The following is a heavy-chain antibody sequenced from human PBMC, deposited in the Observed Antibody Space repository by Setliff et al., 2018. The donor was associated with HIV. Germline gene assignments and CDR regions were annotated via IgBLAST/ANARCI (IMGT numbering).Heavy chain of an antibody. CDR1: GFTFSSYA. D-gene: IGHD1-26*01. J-gene: IGHJ2*01. Sequence: PGGSLRLSCAASGFTFSSYAMSWVRQAPGKGLEWVSAISGSGGSTYYADSVKGRFTISRDNSKNTLYLQMNSLKTEDTAVYYCTRLRIVGATYWYFDLWGRGTLVTVSS. CDR3: TRLRIVGATYWYFDL. V-gene: IGHV3-23*01. CDR2: ISGSGGST.